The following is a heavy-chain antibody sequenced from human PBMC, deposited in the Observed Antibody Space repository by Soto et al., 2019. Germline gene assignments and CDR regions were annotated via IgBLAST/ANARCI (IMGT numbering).Heavy chain of an antibody. Sequence: GASVKVSCKASGGTFSSYAISWVRQAPGQGLEWMGGIIPIFGTANYAQKFQGRVTITADGSTSTAYMELSSLRSEDTAVYYCARDYYDSSGPNPPDAFDIWGQGTMVTVSS. V-gene: IGHV1-69*13. D-gene: IGHD3-22*01. CDR3: ARDYYDSSGPNPPDAFDI. J-gene: IGHJ3*02. CDR2: IIPIFGTA. CDR1: GGTFSSYA.